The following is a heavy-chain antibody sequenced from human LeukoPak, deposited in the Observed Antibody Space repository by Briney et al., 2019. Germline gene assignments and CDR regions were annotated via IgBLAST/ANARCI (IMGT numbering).Heavy chain of an antibody. CDR1: GFTFNTYA. CDR2: ISGSGAST. Sequence: GGSLRLSCAASGFTFNTYAVIWVRQAPGKGLEWVSTISGSGASTYYADSVKGRFTISRDNSKDTLHLQMNSLRADDTAVYYCAKAIGSAAWGQGTLVTVSS. V-gene: IGHV3-23*01. J-gene: IGHJ5*02. CDR3: AKAIGSAA. D-gene: IGHD2-2*03.